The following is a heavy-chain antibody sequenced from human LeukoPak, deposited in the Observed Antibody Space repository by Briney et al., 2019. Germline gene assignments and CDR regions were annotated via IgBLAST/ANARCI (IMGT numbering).Heavy chain of an antibody. D-gene: IGHD6-19*01. J-gene: IGHJ4*02. CDR1: GYTFTSYY. CDR3: ARGSSGWYSVAY. Sequence: ASAKASCKASGYTFTSYYMHWVRQAPGQGLEWMGIINPSGGSTSYAQKFQGRVTMTRDTSTSTVYMELSSLRSEDTAVYYCARGSSGWYSVAYWGQGTLVTVSS. V-gene: IGHV1-46*01. CDR2: INPSGGST.